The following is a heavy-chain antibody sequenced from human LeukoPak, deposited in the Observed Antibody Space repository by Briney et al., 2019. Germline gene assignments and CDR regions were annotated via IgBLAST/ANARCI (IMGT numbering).Heavy chain of an antibody. Sequence: GASVKVSCKASGYTFTSYDINWVRQATGQGLEWMGWMNPNSGNTGYAQKFQGRVTMTRNTSISTAYMELSSLRSEDTAVYYCARDRHRRHYYDSSLHPPLDYWGQGTLVTVSS. J-gene: IGHJ4*02. CDR2: MNPNSGNT. D-gene: IGHD3-22*01. V-gene: IGHV1-8*01. CDR3: ARDRHRRHYYDSSLHPPLDY. CDR1: GYTFTSYD.